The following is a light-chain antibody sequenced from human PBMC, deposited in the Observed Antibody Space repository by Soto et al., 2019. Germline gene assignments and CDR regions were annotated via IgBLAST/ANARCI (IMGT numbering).Light chain of an antibody. J-gene: IGKJ1*01. CDR2: KAS. Sequence: DIQMTQSPSTLSASVGDRVTITCLASQSISSWLAWYQQKPGKAPKLLIYKASSLESGVPSRFSGSGSGTEFTLTVSSLQPDDFATYYCQQYNTYSPTFGQGTKVDIK. CDR1: QSISSW. V-gene: IGKV1-5*03. CDR3: QQYNTYSPT.